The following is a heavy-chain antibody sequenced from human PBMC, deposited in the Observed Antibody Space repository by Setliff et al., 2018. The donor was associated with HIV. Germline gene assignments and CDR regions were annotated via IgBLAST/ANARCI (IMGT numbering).Heavy chain of an antibody. CDR2: IYSGGST. J-gene: IGHJ5*02. CDR3: ARAKTTVTTWWFDP. D-gene: IGHD4-17*01. Sequence: SGGSLRLSCAASGFTVSSNYMSWVRQAPGKGLEWVSLIYSGGSTYYADSVKGRFTISRDNSKNTLYLQMNSLRAEDTAVYYCARAKTTVTTWWFDPWGQGTLVTVSS. V-gene: IGHV3-53*01. CDR1: GFTVSSNY.